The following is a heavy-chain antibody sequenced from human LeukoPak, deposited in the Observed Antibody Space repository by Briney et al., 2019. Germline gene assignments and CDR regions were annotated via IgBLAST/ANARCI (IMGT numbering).Heavy chain of an antibody. CDR1: GCTFNTFC. Sequence: PGGSLRLSCAASGCTFNTFCMIWVRQAPGKGLEWVANIDQVVSTKYYVDSLKGRVTISRDDAKNSVYLQMNSMRAADKAVYYCVRDNGGRSGVIYSDAFDVWGQGTMVTVSS. CDR3: VRDNGGRSGVIYSDAFDV. CDR2: IDQVVSTK. J-gene: IGHJ3*01. D-gene: IGHD2-15*01. V-gene: IGHV3-7*01.